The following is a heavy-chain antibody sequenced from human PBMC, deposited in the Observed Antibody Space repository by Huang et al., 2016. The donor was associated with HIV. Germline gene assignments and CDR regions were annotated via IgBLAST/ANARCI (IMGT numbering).Heavy chain of an antibody. J-gene: IGHJ4*02. D-gene: IGHD4-17*01. CDR2: MNPNTGNT. CDR3: ARSAYGDLDY. Sequence: QVHLVQSGAEVKKPGASVKVSCKASGYTFTNYDINWVRQAPGRGLEWMVGMNPNTGNTGFAQSFQGRVTMTRKTSITTAYMELTSLTSEDTAVYYCARSAYGDLDYWGLGTLVIVSS. V-gene: IGHV1-8*02. CDR1: GYTFTNYD.